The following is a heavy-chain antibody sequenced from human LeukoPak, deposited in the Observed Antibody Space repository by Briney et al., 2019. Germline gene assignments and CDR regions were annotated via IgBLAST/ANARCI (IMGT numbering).Heavy chain of an antibody. CDR2: INHSGST. D-gene: IGHD5-18*01. V-gene: IGHV4-34*01. Sequence: SETLSLTCAVYGGSFSGYYWSWIRQPPGKGLEWIGEINHSGSTNYNPSLKSRVTISVDTAKNQFYLKLSSVTAADTAVYYCARRGKYSYGYRDYWGQGTLVTVSS. CDR1: GGSFSGYY. J-gene: IGHJ4*02. CDR3: ARRGKYSYGYRDY.